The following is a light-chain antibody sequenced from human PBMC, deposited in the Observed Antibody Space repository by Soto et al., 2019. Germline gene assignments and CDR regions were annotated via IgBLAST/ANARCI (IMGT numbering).Light chain of an antibody. Sequence: QAVVSQPPSASGTPGQGVTFSCSGSNSNIGSHTVNWYQQLPRTAPKLLIYNYNQRPSGVPDRFSGSKSGTSASLAISGLQSEDEADYFCAAWDDSLNAWVFGGGTKLTVL. CDR2: NYN. CDR3: AAWDDSLNAWV. V-gene: IGLV1-44*01. CDR1: NSNIGSHT. J-gene: IGLJ3*02.